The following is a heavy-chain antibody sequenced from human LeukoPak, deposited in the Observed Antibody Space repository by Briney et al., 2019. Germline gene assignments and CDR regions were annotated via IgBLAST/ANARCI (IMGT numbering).Heavy chain of an antibody. Sequence: SETLSLTCTVSGGSSSSYYWTWIRQAAGKGLEWIGRIHTSGSTKYNPSLNSRVTMSLDTSNNQFSLKLSSVTAADTAVYYCARGAPYSGGNYYSDYWGQGTQVTVSS. D-gene: IGHD2-15*01. V-gene: IGHV4-4*07. CDR1: GGSSSSYY. CDR3: ARGAPYSGGNYYSDY. J-gene: IGHJ4*02. CDR2: IHTSGST.